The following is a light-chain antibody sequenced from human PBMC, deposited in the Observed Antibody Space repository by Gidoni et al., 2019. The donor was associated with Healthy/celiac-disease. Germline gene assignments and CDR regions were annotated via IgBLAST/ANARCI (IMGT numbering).Light chain of an antibody. CDR2: YAS. CDR3: QQFNSYPPLT. V-gene: IGKV1-13*02. Sequence: IQLTQSPSSLSASVGDRVTITCRASQGISSALAWYQQKPGKAPKLLIYYASSLESGVPSRFSGSGSGTDFTLTISSLQPEDFATYYCQQFNSYPPLTFGQGTRLEIK. J-gene: IGKJ5*01. CDR1: QGISSA.